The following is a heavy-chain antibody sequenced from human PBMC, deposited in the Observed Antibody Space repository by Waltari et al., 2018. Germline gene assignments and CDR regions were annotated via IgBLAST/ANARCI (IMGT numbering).Heavy chain of an antibody. J-gene: IGHJ4*02. V-gene: IGHV1-69*01. D-gene: IGHD5-12*01. Sequence: VQLVESGGGLVKPGGSLRLSCAASGFTFSSYAISWVRQAPGQGLEWMGGIIPIFGTANYAQKFQGRVTITADESTSTAYTELSSLRSEDTAVYYCAVRDGYNNKDYWGQGTLVTVSS. CDR3: AVRDGYNNKDY. CDR2: IIPIFGTA. CDR1: GFTFSSYA.